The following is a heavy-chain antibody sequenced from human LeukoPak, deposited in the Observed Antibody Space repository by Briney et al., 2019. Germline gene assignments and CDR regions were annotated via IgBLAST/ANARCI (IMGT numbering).Heavy chain of an antibody. CDR3: ARRWRVTTGSRYFDL. D-gene: IGHD4-11*01. Sequence: NPSETLSLTCTVSGGSISSSSYYWAWIRQPPGSGLEWIGSVYYSGSTYDNPSLKSRVAMSIDTSKNQFSLRLSSVTAADTAVYYYARRWRVTTGSRYFDLWCRGTLVTVSS. CDR1: GGSISSSSYY. V-gene: IGHV4-39*01. J-gene: IGHJ2*01. CDR2: VYYSGST.